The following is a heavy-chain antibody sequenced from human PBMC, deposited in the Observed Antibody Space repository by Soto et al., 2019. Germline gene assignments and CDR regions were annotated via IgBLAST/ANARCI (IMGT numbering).Heavy chain of an antibody. CDR1: GGSISSSSYY. D-gene: IGHD3-9*01. J-gene: IGHJ4*02. Sequence: SETLSLTCTVSGGSISSSSYYWGWIRQPPGKGLEWIGSIYYSGSTYYNPSLKRRVTISVDTPKNQFSLKLSSVTAADTAVYYCARHRSDDILTGYYDYWGQGTLVTVSS. CDR3: ARHRSDDILTGYYDY. CDR2: IYYSGST. V-gene: IGHV4-39*01.